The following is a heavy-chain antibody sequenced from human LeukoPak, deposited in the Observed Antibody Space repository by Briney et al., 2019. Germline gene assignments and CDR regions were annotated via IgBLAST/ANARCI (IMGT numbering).Heavy chain of an antibody. Sequence: SETLSLTCTVSGGSISSYYWSWIRQPAGKGLERIGRIYTSGSTNYNPSLKSRVTMSVDTSKNQFSLKLSSVTAADTAVYYCARAPGYSSGWYPEAWFDPWGQGTLVTVSS. D-gene: IGHD6-19*01. CDR3: ARAPGYSSGWYPEAWFDP. CDR2: IYTSGST. J-gene: IGHJ5*02. CDR1: GGSISSYY. V-gene: IGHV4-4*07.